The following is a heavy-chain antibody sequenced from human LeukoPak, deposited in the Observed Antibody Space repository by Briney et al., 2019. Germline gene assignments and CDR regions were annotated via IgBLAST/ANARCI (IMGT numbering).Heavy chain of an antibody. CDR3: AARGYSYGTTFDY. CDR2: ISPIFGTV. CDR1: GGTFSRYA. J-gene: IGHJ4*02. D-gene: IGHD5-18*01. Sequence: SVKVSCKASGGTFSRYAISWVRQAPGQGLEWMGGISPIFGTVNYAQKFQGRVTITADESTSTAYMEVSSLRSEDTAVYYCAARGYSYGTTFDYWGQGTLVTVSS. V-gene: IGHV1-69*13.